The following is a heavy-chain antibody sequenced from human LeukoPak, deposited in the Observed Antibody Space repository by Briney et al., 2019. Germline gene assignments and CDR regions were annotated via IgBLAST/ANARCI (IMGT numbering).Heavy chain of an antibody. J-gene: IGHJ4*02. CDR3: ARGLGNRDY. D-gene: IGHD2/OR15-2a*01. CDR2: MNPNSGNT. CDR1: GYTFTGYY. V-gene: IGHV1-8*02. Sequence: ASVKVSCKASGYTFTGYYMHWVRQAPGQGLEWMGWMNPNSGNTGYAQKFQGRVTMTRNASISTAYMELSSLRSEDTAVYYCARGLGNRDYWGQGTLVTVSS.